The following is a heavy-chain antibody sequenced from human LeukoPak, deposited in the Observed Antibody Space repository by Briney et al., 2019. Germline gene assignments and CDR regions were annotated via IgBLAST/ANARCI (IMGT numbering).Heavy chain of an antibody. CDR1: GGTFSSFT. J-gene: IGHJ4*02. CDR2: IIPIFGTA. V-gene: IGHV1-69*13. D-gene: IGHD6-19*01. CDR3: ARDLPSSGWYGFDY. Sequence: ASVKVSCKASGGTFSSFTISWVRQAPGQGLEWMGGIIPIFGTANYAQKFQGRVTITADESTSTAYMELSSLRSEDTAVYYCARDLPSSGWYGFDYWGQGTLVTVSS.